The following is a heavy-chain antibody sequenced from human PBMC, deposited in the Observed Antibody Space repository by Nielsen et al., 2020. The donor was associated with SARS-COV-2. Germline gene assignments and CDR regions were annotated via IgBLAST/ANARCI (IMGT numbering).Heavy chain of an antibody. CDR3: ARYVVVVVAATAEWFDP. J-gene: IGHJ5*02. CDR1: GGSISSGDYY. CDR2: IYYSGST. Sequence: SETLSLTCTVSGGSISSGDYYWSWIRQPPGKGLEWIGYIYYSGSTYYNPSLKSRVTISVDTSKNQFSLKLSSVTAADTAVYYCARYVVVVVAATAEWFDPRGQGTLVTVSS. D-gene: IGHD2-15*01. V-gene: IGHV4-30-4*01.